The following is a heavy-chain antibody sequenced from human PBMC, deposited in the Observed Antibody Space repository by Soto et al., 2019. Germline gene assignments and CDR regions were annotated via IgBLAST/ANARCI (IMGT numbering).Heavy chain of an antibody. V-gene: IGHV3-23*01. D-gene: IGHD5-12*01. Sequence: EVQLLESGGGLVQPGGSLRLSCAASGFNFSSSAMSWVRQAPGKGLEWVSAISGSGGSTYYADSVKGRFTSSRDNSKNTLYLEMNSLRAEDTAVYYCANDEIWLQFPYYFDYWGQGTLVTVSS. CDR2: ISGSGGST. CDR3: ANDEIWLQFPYYFDY. CDR1: GFNFSSSA. J-gene: IGHJ4*02.